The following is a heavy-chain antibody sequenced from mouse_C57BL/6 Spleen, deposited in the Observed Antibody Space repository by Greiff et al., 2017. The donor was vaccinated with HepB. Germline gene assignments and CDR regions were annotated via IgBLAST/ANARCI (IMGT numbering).Heavy chain of an antibody. CDR3: ARWDYDYFDV. CDR2: IDPSDSET. CDR1: GYTFTSYW. Sequence: QVQLKQPGAELVRPGSSVKLSCKASGYTFTSYWMHWVKQRPIQGLEWIGNIDPSDSETHYNQKFKDKATLTVDKSSSTAYMQLSSLTSEDSAVYYCARWDYDYFDVWGTGTTVTVSS. J-gene: IGHJ1*03. D-gene: IGHD2-4*01. V-gene: IGHV1-52*01.